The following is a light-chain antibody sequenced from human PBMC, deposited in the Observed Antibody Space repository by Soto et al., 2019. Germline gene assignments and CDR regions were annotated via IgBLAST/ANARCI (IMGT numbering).Light chain of an antibody. J-gene: IGKJ4*01. CDR2: DAS. CDR1: QSVSSY. Sequence: EIMLTQPPATLSLSPGERATLSCRASQSVSSYLAWYQQKPGQAPRLLIYDASNRATGIPARFSGSGSGTDFTLTISSLEPEDFAVYYCQQRSNWPLTFGGGTKVEIK. V-gene: IGKV3-11*01. CDR3: QQRSNWPLT.